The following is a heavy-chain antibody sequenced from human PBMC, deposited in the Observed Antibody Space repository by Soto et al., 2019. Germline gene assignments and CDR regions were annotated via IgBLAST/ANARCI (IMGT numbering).Heavy chain of an antibody. CDR2: ISDNGGNT. CDR1: GFTFGNVA. CDR3: AKLYWNPRYFDS. D-gene: IGHD1-1*01. Sequence: GGSLRLSCAASGFTFGNVAMAWVRQAPGKGLEWVSSISDNGGNTDYADSARGRFTLSRDNSKNTLYLQMNHLKAEDTAVYYCAKLYWNPRYFDSWGQGARVTV. V-gene: IGHV3-23*01. J-gene: IGHJ4*02.